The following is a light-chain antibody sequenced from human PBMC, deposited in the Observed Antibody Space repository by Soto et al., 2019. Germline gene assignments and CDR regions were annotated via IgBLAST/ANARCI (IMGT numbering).Light chain of an antibody. CDR2: EVS. CDR3: SSYTSSSTLV. V-gene: IGLV2-14*01. Sequence: QSALTQPASVSGSPGQSITISCTGTSSDVGGYNYVSWYQPHPGKAPKLMIYEVSNRPSGVSTRFSGSKSGNTASLTISGLQAEDEADYYCSSYTSSSTLVFGTGTKVTVL. CDR1: SSDVGGYNY. J-gene: IGLJ1*01.